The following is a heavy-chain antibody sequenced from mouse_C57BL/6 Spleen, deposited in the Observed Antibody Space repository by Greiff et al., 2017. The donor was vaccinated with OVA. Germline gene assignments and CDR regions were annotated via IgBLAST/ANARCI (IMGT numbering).Heavy chain of an antibody. D-gene: IGHD1-1*01. V-gene: IGHV1-82*01. CDR2: IYPGDGDT. J-gene: IGHJ2*01. CDR3: ARPYYYGSSYHCDY. CDR1: GYAFSSSW. Sequence: QVQLQQSGPELVKPGASVKISCKASGYAFSSSWMNWVKQRPGKGLEWIGRIYPGDGDTNYNGKFKGKATLTADKSSSTAYMQLSSLTSEDSAVYFCARPYYYGSSYHCDYWGQGTTLTVSS.